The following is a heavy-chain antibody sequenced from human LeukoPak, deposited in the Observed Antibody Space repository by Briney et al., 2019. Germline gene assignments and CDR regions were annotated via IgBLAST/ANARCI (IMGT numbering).Heavy chain of an antibody. CDR1: GFTFSSYG. J-gene: IGHJ4*02. Sequence: GGSLRLSCAASGFTFSSYGMHWVRQAPGKGLEWVAVIWYDGSNKYYEDSVKGRFTISRDNSKNTLYLQMNSLRAEDTAVYYCAKDMGPYSYALDYWGQGTLVTVSS. V-gene: IGHV3-33*06. CDR3: AKDMGPYSYALDY. D-gene: IGHD5-18*01. CDR2: IWYDGSNK.